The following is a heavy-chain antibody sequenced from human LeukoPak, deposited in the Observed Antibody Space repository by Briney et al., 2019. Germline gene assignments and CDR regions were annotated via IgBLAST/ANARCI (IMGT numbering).Heavy chain of an antibody. CDR1: GFTFSSYA. V-gene: IGHV3-23*01. D-gene: IGHD3-10*01. Sequence: GGSLRLSCVASGFTFSSYAMSWVRQAPGKGLEWVSAISGSGGSTFYADSVKGRFTISRDSSTNTLYLQMSSLRAEDTAVYYCAKRYYGSGEAYYFDYWGQGTLVTVSS. CDR2: ISGSGGST. J-gene: IGHJ4*02. CDR3: AKRYYGSGEAYYFDY.